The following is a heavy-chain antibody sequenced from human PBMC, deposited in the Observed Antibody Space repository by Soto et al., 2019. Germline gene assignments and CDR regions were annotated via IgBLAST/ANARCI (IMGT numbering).Heavy chain of an antibody. CDR3: AKDAVSGDGIWLLDS. CDR2: LLRSGSTT. J-gene: IGHJ5*02. Sequence: GGSLRLSCAASGFTFSNYAMTWARQAPGKGLEWVSSLLRSGSTTYYADSVKGRFTISSDKSANSLYLQMDSLRAEDTAAYYCAKDAVSGDGIWLLDSWGQGTGGTSPQ. V-gene: IGHV3-23*01. D-gene: IGHD4-17*01. CDR1: GFTFSNYA.